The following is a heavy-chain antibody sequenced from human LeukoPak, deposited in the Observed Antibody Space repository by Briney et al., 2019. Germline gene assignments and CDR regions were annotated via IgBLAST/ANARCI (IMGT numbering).Heavy chain of an antibody. CDR3: ARELRITMVRGVIIKGRSFDY. J-gene: IGHJ4*02. CDR1: VYTFTSYG. D-gene: IGHD3-10*01. CDR2: TSAYNGNT. V-gene: IGHV1-18*01. Sequence: ASVKVSCKASVYTFTSYGISWVRQAPGHGLEWMGWTSAYNGNTNYAQKLQGRVTITTDTSTSTAYMERRSLRSDDTALYYCARELRITMVRGVIIKGRSFDYWGQGTLVTVSS.